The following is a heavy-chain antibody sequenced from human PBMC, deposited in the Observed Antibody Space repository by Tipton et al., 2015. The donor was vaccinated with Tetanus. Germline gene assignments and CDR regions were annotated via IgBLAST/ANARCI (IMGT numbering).Heavy chain of an antibody. Sequence: SLRLSCAASGFTFSTYWMSWVRQAPGKGLEWVANIKQDGSVQHYADSVKGRFSISRDNAKNSLYLQMNSLRAEDTAMYYCARVPGAGVGYCSGGTCHYFDYWGQGTLVTVSS. D-gene: IGHD2-15*01. CDR1: GFTFSTYW. CDR3: ARVPGAGVGYCSGGTCHYFDY. V-gene: IGHV3-7*01. J-gene: IGHJ4*02. CDR2: IKQDGSVQ.